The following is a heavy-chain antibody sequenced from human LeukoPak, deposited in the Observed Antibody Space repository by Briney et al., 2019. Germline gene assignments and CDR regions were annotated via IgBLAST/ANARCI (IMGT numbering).Heavy chain of an antibody. CDR2: INQDESAK. CDR3: AKLLRDATIYF. D-gene: IGHD5-24*01. V-gene: IGHV3-7*01. Sequence: GGSLSLSCAASGFTFSSYWMSWVRQAPGKGLELVASINQDESAKFYVDSVKGRFTISRDNAKNSLFLQMNSLRAEDTAFYYCAKLLRDATIYFWGHGALVTVSS. CDR1: GFTFSSYW. J-gene: IGHJ4*01.